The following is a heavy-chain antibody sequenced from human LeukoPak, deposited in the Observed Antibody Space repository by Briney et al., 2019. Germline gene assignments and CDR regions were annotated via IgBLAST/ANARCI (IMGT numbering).Heavy chain of an antibody. CDR1: GFTFSSYS. J-gene: IGHJ4*02. CDR2: ISSSSSTI. V-gene: IGHV3-48*04. D-gene: IGHD3-22*01. CDR3: ARPAGGGLYYYDSSGYHYFDY. Sequence: GGSLRLSCAASGFTFSSYSMNWVRQAPGKGLEWVSHISSSSSTIYYADSVKGRFTISRDNAKNSLYLQMNSLRAEDTAVYYCARPAGGGLYYYDSSGYHYFDYWGQGTLVTVSS.